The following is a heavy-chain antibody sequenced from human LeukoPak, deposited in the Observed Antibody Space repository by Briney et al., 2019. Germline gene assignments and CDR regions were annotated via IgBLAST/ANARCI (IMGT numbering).Heavy chain of an antibody. CDR3: ARSIHPGRQWLGYGMDV. V-gene: IGHV3-33*01. CDR2: IWFDGSNK. Sequence: PGRSLRLSCAASGFTFSSYGMHWVRQAPGRGLEWVAVIWFDGSNKYYADSVKGRFTISRDNSKNTLYLQMNSLRAEDTAVYYCARSIHPGRQWLGYGMDVWGQGTTVTVSS. D-gene: IGHD6-19*01. J-gene: IGHJ6*02. CDR1: GFTFSSYG.